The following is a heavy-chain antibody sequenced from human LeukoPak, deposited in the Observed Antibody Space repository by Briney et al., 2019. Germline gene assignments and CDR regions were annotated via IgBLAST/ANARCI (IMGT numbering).Heavy chain of an antibody. J-gene: IGHJ5*02. CDR1: GGSISSYY. Sequence: TSETLSLTCTVSGGSISSYYWSWIRQPPGKGLEWIGYIYYSGSTNYNPSLKSRVTISVDTSKNQFSLKLSSVTAADTAVYYCARAVVRFGDRVPNWFDPWGQGTLVTVSS. CDR3: ARAVVRFGDRVPNWFDP. CDR2: IYYSGST. V-gene: IGHV4-59*01. D-gene: IGHD3-10*01.